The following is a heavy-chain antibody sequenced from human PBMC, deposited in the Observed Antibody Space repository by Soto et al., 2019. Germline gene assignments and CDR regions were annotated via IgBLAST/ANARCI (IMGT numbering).Heavy chain of an antibody. D-gene: IGHD3-3*01. J-gene: IGHJ6*03. CDR1: GYTFTSYG. CDR3: ASFFYDFWSGYNNYYYMDV. CDR2: ISAYNGNT. V-gene: IGHV1-18*01. Sequence: ASVKVSCKASGYTFTSYGISWVRQAPGQGLERMGWISAYNGNTNYAQKLQGRVTMTTDTSTSTAYMELRSLRSDDTAVYYCASFFYDFWSGYNNYYYMDVWGKGTTVTVSS.